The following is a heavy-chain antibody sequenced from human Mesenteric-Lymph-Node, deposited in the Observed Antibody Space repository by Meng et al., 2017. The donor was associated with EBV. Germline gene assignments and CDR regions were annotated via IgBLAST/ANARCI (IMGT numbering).Heavy chain of an antibody. CDR3: ARDGRLEELSLSIWDY. D-gene: IGHD3-16*02. CDR1: GYTFNNYY. V-gene: IGHV1-2*06. J-gene: IGHJ4*02. Sequence: QVQLVQSGAEVKKPXXSVKVXCTSSGYTFNNYYIDWVRQAPGQGLEWMGRINPHNGDANYAQRFQGRVTMTRDTSISTVYMELSRLTSDDTAVYYCARDGRLEELSLSIWDYGGQGSLVTVSS. CDR2: INPHNGDA.